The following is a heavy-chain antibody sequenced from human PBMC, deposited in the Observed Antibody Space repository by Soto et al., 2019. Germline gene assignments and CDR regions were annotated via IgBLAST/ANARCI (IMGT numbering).Heavy chain of an antibody. CDR2: ISSSSSYI. D-gene: IGHD4-17*01. Sequence: GTLRLSGAASVFTFSSYSMNWVRQAPGKGLEWVSSISSSSSYIYYADSVKGRFTISRDNAKNSLYLQMNSLRAEDTAVYYCARLEVTTVNPYYYYGMDVWGQGTTVTVSS. V-gene: IGHV3-21*01. J-gene: IGHJ6*02. CDR1: VFTFSSYS. CDR3: ARLEVTTVNPYYYYGMDV.